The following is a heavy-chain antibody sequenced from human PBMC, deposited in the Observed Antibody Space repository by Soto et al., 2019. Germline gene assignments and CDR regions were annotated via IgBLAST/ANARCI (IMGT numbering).Heavy chain of an antibody. Sequence: SETLSLTCAVSGYSISSGYYWAWIRQSDGEGLEWIGRIYSSGSTNYNPSLKSRVTISLDTSMNYFSLRLSSVTAADTAVYYCARGQRFSDWFDPWGQGTLVTVSS. CDR3: ARGQRFSDWFDP. D-gene: IGHD3-3*01. CDR1: GYSISSGYY. CDR2: IYSSGST. J-gene: IGHJ5*02. V-gene: IGHV4-38-2*01.